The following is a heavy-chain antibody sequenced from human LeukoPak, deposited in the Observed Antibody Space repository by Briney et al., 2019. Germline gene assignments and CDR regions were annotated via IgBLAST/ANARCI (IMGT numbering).Heavy chain of an antibody. Sequence: GGSLRLSCAASGFTFSSYGMRWVRQAPGKGLEWVTFIRYDGSNKYYADSVKGRFTISRDNSKNTLNLHMNSLRAEDTAVYYCAKDPTHYRVWDYYETIGLSYWGQGTLVTVSS. CDR1: GFTFSSYG. J-gene: IGHJ4*02. V-gene: IGHV3-30*02. CDR2: IRYDGSNK. CDR3: AKDPTHYRVWDYYETIGLSY. D-gene: IGHD3-22*01.